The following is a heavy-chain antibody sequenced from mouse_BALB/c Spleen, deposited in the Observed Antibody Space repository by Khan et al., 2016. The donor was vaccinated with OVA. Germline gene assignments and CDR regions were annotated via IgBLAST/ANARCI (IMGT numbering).Heavy chain of an antibody. D-gene: IGHD1-1*01. Sequence: VQLQQSGPELVKPGASVKIPCKASGYAFTDYNMDWVKQSHGKSLEWIGDITPNNGGTIYNPNFKGKATLTVDKSSNTAYMELRSLTSEDTAVSYCARGGFGSPFAYWGQGTLVTVSA. CDR3: ARGGFGSPFAY. J-gene: IGHJ3*01. V-gene: IGHV1-18*01. CDR2: ITPNNGGT. CDR1: GYAFTDYN.